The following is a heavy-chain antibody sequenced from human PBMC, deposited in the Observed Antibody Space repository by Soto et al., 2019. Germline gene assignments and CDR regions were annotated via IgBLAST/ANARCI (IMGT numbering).Heavy chain of an antibody. CDR3: ARRYPRQKIVVVPAAKQYYFDY. CDR1: GFTFSSYW. CDR2: TSSSSTAI. J-gene: IGHJ4*02. V-gene: IGHV3-48*01. D-gene: IGHD2-2*01. Sequence: GGSLRLSCAASGFTFSSYWMSWVRQAPGKGLQWVSHTSSSSTAILYADSVKGRITISRDNAKNSLYLQMNSLRSEDTAVYYCARRYPRQKIVVVPAAKQYYFDYWGQGTLVTVSS.